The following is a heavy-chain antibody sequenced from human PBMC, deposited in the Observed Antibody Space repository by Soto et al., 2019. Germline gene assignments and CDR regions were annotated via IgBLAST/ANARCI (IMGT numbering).Heavy chain of an antibody. Sequence: PXESLRLSCAASGFTFSSYGMHWVRQAPGKGLEWVAVISYDGSNKYYADSVKGRFTISRDNSKNTLYLQMNSLRAEDTAVYYCAKERVPAALFYGMDVWGQGTTVTVSS. D-gene: IGHD2-2*01. V-gene: IGHV3-30*18. CDR3: AKERVPAALFYGMDV. CDR1: GFTFSSYG. CDR2: ISYDGSNK. J-gene: IGHJ6*02.